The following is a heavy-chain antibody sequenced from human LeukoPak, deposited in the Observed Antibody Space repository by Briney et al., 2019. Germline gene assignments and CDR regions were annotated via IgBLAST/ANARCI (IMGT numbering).Heavy chain of an antibody. CDR1: GYTFTGYY. V-gene: IGHV1-18*04. J-gene: IGHJ5*02. Sequence: ASVRVSCKTSGYTFTGYYMHWVRQAPGQGLEWMGWISAYNGNTNYAQKLQGRVTMTTDTSTSTAYMELRSLRSDDTAVYYCARGTVGYCSGGRCQGWFDPWGQGTLVTVSS. CDR3: ARGTVGYCSGGRCQGWFDP. D-gene: IGHD2-15*01. CDR2: ISAYNGNT.